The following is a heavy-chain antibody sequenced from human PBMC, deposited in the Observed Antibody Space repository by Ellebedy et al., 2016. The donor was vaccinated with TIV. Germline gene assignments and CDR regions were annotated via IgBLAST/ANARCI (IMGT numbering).Heavy chain of an antibody. CDR3: ARGDGYNQIDY. CDR2: INPADSDT. V-gene: IGHV5-51*01. CDR1: GYSFSTYW. Sequence: GESLKISXQASGYSFSTYWIGWVRQMPGKGLEWVGIINPADSDTRYNPSFQGQVTFSVDKSITTAYLLWSSLRASDTAMYYCARGDGYNQIDYWGQGTLVNVSS. D-gene: IGHD5-24*01. J-gene: IGHJ4*02.